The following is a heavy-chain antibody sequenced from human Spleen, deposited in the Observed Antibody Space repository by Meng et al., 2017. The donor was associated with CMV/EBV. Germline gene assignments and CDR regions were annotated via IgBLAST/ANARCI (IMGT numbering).Heavy chain of an antibody. Sequence: GESLKISCAASGFSFSSYGMSWVRQAPGRGLEWVSTISAGGSTRDYADSVKGRFSILRDNSKNTLYLEMKGLRAQDTAVYYCTRGGELWVAPAGFYWGQGSLVTVSS. V-gene: IGHV3-23*03. J-gene: IGHJ4*02. D-gene: IGHD6-13*01. CDR2: ISAGGSTR. CDR1: GFSFSSYG. CDR3: TRGGELWVAPAGFY.